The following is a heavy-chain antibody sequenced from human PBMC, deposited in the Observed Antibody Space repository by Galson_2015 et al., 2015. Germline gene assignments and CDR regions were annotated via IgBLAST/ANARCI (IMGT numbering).Heavy chain of an antibody. V-gene: IGHV1-69*13. J-gene: IGHJ4*02. CDR1: GGSFASDA. CDR2: FIPIVDTA. CDR3: AKGSSGAWTYFKY. D-gene: IGHD6-25*01. Sequence: SVKVSCKASGGSFASDAVSWVRRAPGHGPEWMGGFIPIVDTANYAQKFQGRVKITADESTSTEYMQLNSLTSEDTAVYYCAKGSSGAWTYFKYCDQAPPVTVSS.